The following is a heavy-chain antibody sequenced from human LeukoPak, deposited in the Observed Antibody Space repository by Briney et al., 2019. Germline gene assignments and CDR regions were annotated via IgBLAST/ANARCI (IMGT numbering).Heavy chain of an antibody. J-gene: IGHJ4*02. CDR2: ITTSGNNI. CDR3: AGRYGDYVQ. D-gene: IGHD4-17*01. Sequence: GGSLRLSCAASGFTFSSYEMNWVRQAPGKGLEWISYITTSGNNIYYADSVKGRFTLSRDNAKNSLYLQMNSLRAEDTAVYYCAGRYGDYVQWGQGTLVTVSS. CDR1: GFTFSSYE. V-gene: IGHV3-48*03.